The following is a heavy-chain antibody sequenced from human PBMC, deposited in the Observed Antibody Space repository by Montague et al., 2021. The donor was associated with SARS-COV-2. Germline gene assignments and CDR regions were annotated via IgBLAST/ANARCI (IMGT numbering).Heavy chain of an antibody. CDR2: IYWDDDK. CDR3: AHIGVYGAGSYYDY. D-gene: IGHD3-10*01. Sequence: PALVKPTQTLTLTCTFSVFSLTTSRGGVGWIRQPPGKPLEWLALIYWDDDKRYSPSLKSRLTITKDTSKYQVVLAITNMGTVDTATYFCAHIGVYGAGSYYDYWGQGTLATVSS. J-gene: IGHJ4*02. CDR1: VFSLTTSRGG. V-gene: IGHV2-5*02.